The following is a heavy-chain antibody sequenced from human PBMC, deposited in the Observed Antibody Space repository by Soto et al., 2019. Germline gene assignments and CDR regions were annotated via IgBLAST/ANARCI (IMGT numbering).Heavy chain of an antibody. CDR1: GYTLTELS. CDR2: FDPEDGET. D-gene: IGHD6-13*01. J-gene: IGHJ6*02. CDR3: ATYSSSWSYYGMDV. Sequence: ASVKVSCKVSGYTLTELSMHWVRQAPGKGLEWMGGFDPEDGETIYAQKFQGRVTMTEDTSTDTAYMELSSLRSEDTAVYYCATYSSSWSYYGMDVWGQGTTVTVSS. V-gene: IGHV1-24*01.